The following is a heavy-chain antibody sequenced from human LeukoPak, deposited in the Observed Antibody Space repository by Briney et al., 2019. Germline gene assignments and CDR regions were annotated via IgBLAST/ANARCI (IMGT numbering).Heavy chain of an antibody. CDR3: AKGGLIGPWYFDL. CDR1: GFTFSSYG. Sequence: PGGTLRLSCAASGFTFSSYGMSWVRQAPGKGLEWVSAISGSGGSTYYADSVKGRFTISRDNSKNTLYLQMNSLRAEDTAVYYCAKGGLIGPWYFDLWGRGTLVTVSS. J-gene: IGHJ2*01. CDR2: ISGSGGST. D-gene: IGHD3-10*01. V-gene: IGHV3-23*01.